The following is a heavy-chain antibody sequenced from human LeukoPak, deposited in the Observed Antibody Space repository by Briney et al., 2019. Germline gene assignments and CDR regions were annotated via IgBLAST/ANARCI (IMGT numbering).Heavy chain of an antibody. CDR2: IKQDGSEK. CDR1: GFTFSNYW. CDR3: ARQIGWRDAFDI. Sequence: GGSLRLSCAAPGFTFSNYWMSWVRQAPGKGLEWVASIKQDGSEKYYVDSVKGRFTISRDNAKNSLYLQMNSLRAEDTAVCYCARQIGWRDAFDIWGQGTMVTVSS. D-gene: IGHD6-19*01. V-gene: IGHV3-7*01. J-gene: IGHJ3*02.